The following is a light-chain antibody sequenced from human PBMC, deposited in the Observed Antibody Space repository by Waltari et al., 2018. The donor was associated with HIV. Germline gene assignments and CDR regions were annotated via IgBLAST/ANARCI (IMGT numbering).Light chain of an antibody. J-gene: IGKJ3*01. CDR3: QQVNMPFT. V-gene: IGKV1-9*01. Sequence: DIQLTQSPSFLSASVEDRVTVTCRAGQGISTYLAWYQQKPGKAPKLRIYAESTLQTAVPSRFSGSGSGKEFTLTISSLQPEDVATYYCQQVNMPFTFGPGNKVDIK. CDR1: QGISTY. CDR2: AES.